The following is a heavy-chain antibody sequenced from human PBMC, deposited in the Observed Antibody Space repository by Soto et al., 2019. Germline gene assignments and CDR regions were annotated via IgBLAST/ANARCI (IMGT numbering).Heavy chain of an antibody. CDR1: GFTFSSHA. CDR2: ISNSGDYT. J-gene: IGHJ6*03. D-gene: IGHD3-9*01. V-gene: IGHV3-23*01. Sequence: GGSLRLSCSVSGFTFSSHAMSWVRQAPGKGLEWVSSISNSGDYTYYADSVQGRFTISRDNSKNTLYLQMTSLRAEDAALYFCAKSRHVDWEYHMDVWGKGTTVTVSS. CDR3: AKSRHVDWEYHMDV.